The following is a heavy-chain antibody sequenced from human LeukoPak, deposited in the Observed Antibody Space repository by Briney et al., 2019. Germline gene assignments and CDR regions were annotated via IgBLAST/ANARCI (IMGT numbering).Heavy chain of an antibody. CDR2: INSDGSST. CDR1: GFTFSSYW. D-gene: IGHD3-22*01. J-gene: IGHJ3*02. V-gene: IGHV3-74*01. Sequence: GGSLRLSCAASGFTFSSYWMHWVRQAPGKGLVWVSRINSDGSSTSYADSVKGRFTTSRDNAKNTLYLQMNSLRAEDTAVYYCAREGVVIAPDAFDIWGQGTMVTVSS. CDR3: AREGVVIAPDAFDI.